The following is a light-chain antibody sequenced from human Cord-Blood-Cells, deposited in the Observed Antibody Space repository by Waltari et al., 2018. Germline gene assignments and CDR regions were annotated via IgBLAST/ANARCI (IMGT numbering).Light chain of an antibody. CDR2: EGS. Sequence: QSALTQPASVSGSPGQSITISCNGTSSDVGSYSLVSWYQQHPGKAPKLMIYEGSKRPSGVSNRFSGSKSGNTASLTIPGLQAEDEADYYCCSYAGSSTWVFGGGTKLSVL. CDR3: CSYAGSSTWV. CDR1: SSDVGSYSL. V-gene: IGLV2-23*01. J-gene: IGLJ3*02.